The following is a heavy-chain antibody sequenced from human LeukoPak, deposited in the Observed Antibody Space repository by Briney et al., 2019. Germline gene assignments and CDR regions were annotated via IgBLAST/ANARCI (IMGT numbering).Heavy chain of an antibody. J-gene: IGHJ3*02. CDR2: INHRGST. CDR3: ATYSTGFDI. D-gene: IGHD6-19*01. V-gene: IGHV4-34*01. CDR1: GGSFSDYY. Sequence: SETLSLTCAVYGGSFSDYYWTWIRQPPGKGLEWIGEINHRGSTHYNPSLKSRVTISVDMSKKQFSLKLSSVTAADTAVYYCATYSTGFDIWGQGTVVTVSS.